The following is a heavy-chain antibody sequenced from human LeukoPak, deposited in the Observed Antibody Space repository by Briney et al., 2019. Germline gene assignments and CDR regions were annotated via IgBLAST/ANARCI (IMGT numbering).Heavy chain of an antibody. CDR2: INPNSGGT. CDR1: GYTFTGYY. J-gene: IGHJ5*02. D-gene: IGHD6-6*01. CDR3: ARDSSEYSSSFWFDP. V-gene: IGHV1-2*02. Sequence: ASVTVSCKASGYTFTGYYMHWVRQAPGQGLEWMGWINPNSGGTNYAQKFQGRVTMTRDTSISTAYMELSRLRSDDTAVYYCARDSSEYSSSFWFDPWGQGTLVTVSS.